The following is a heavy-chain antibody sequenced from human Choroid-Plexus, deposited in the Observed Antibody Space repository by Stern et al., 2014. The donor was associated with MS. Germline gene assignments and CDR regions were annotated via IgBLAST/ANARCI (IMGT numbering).Heavy chain of an antibody. J-gene: IGHJ5*02. D-gene: IGHD2/OR15-2a*01. CDR3: AKDRQYLTYFFDH. CDR2: VSYDGSNK. Sequence: VKLXXXGGGVVQPGRPLRLSCVASGFTFGSCAMHWVRQAPGKGLEWVAGVSYDGSNKYYADSVKGRFTISRDNSQNTLYMQMSSLRPEDTAVYYCAKDRQYLTYFFDHWGQGSLVTVSS. CDR1: GFTFGSCA. V-gene: IGHV3-30*18.